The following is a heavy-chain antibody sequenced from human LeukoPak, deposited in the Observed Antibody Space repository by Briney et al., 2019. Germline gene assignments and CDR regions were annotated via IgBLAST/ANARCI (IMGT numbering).Heavy chain of an antibody. Sequence: PSETLSLTCAVYGGSFSGYYWSWIRQPLGKGLEWIGEINHSGSTNYNPSLKSRVTISVDTSKNQFSLKLSSVTAADTAVYYCARGGALWFGRSLSIDYWGQGTLVTVSS. J-gene: IGHJ4*02. CDR2: INHSGST. D-gene: IGHD3-10*01. CDR3: ARGGALWFGRSLSIDY. V-gene: IGHV4-34*01. CDR1: GGSFSGYY.